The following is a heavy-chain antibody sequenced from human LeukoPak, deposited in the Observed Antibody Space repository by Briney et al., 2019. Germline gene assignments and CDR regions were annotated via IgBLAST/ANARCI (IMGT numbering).Heavy chain of an antibody. D-gene: IGHD2-15*01. V-gene: IGHV5-51*01. Sequence: GESLEISFKGSWYRFTSYWFGWVRPMPGKGLEWMGIIYPGDSDTRYSPSFQGQVTISADKSLSTPYLQWSSLKASDTAMYYCARLPSLVGRPFDYWGQGTLVTVSS. CDR2: IYPGDSDT. J-gene: IGHJ4*02. CDR1: WYRFTSYW. CDR3: ARLPSLVGRPFDY.